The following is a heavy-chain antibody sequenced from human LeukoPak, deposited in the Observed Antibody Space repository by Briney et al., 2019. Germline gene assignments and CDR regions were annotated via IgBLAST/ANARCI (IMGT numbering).Heavy chain of an antibody. CDR2: IENDGSNK. CDR1: GFIFSNYG. D-gene: IGHD6-6*01. Sequence: GGSLRLSCAASGFIFSNYGMCWVRQAPGKGLEWVAFIENDGSNKYYADSVRGRFTIPRDNSRNTLYMQMNSLRVEDTAVYYCAKDPARGQLGIFDYWGQGVLVTVSS. V-gene: IGHV3-30*02. J-gene: IGHJ4*02. CDR3: AKDPARGQLGIFDY.